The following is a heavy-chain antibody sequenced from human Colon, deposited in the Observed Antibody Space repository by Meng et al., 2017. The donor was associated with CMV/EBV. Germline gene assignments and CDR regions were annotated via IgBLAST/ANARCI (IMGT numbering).Heavy chain of an antibody. Sequence: GGSLRLSCAATGFTFSDYNFHWVRQAPGKGLEWVALISFDGSNKYYADSVKGRFTISRDNSKNTLFLQMNSLRAEDTAVYYCARDRSDVYRYLDSWGQGTLVTVSS. J-gene: IGHJ5*01. V-gene: IGHV3-30-3*01. CDR3: ARDRSDVYRYLDS. D-gene: IGHD5-24*01. CDR2: ISFDGSNK. CDR1: GFTFSDYN.